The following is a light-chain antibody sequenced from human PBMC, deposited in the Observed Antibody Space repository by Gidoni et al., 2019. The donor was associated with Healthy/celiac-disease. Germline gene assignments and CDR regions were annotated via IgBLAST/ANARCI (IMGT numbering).Light chain of an antibody. CDR3: QQYNNWPPGT. CDR2: CAS. Sequence: EIVMTQSPATLSVSPGERATLSCRASQSVSSNLAWYQQKPGQAPRLLIYCASTRATGIPARFSGSGSGTEFTLTISSLQSEDFAVYYCQQYNNWPPGTFGPGTKVEIK. V-gene: IGKV3-15*01. J-gene: IGKJ3*01. CDR1: QSVSSN.